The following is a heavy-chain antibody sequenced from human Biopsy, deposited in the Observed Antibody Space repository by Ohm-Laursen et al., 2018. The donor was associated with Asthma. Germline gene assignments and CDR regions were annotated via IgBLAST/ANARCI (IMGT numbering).Heavy chain of an antibody. V-gene: IGHV4-39*01. CDR2: ISYTGNT. J-gene: IGHJ4*02. Sequence: SETLSLTCAVSGGSMSSSSYSWGWIRQPPGKGLEWIGSISYTGNTDIPSLRSRVTLSVNTSKNNFSLKLTSVTAADTAVFYCARHWNWGSFFDYWGQRMLVTVSS. D-gene: IGHD7-27*01. CDR3: ARHWNWGSFFDY. CDR1: GGSMSSSSYS.